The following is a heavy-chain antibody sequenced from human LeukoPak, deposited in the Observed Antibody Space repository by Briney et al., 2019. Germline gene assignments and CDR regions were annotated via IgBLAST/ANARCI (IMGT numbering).Heavy chain of an antibody. V-gene: IGHV4-4*02. J-gene: IGHJ6*02. Sequence: SGTLSLTCTVSGDSINSLDLWSWVRQPPGKGLEWIGEINHSGSTNYSPSLKSRVTISVDTSKNQFSLKLSSVTAADTAVYYCARMDYGFWSGYYGGGRSYGMDVWGQGTTVTVSS. CDR2: INHSGST. D-gene: IGHD3-3*01. CDR1: GDSINSLDL. CDR3: ARMDYGFWSGYYGGGRSYGMDV.